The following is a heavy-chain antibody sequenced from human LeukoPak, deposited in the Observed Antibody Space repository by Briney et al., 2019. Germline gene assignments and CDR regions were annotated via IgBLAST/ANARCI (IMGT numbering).Heavy chain of an antibody. CDR2: INHSGST. CDR3: ARRLDSSSWYFDY. D-gene: IGHD6-13*01. J-gene: IGHJ4*02. V-gene: IGHV4-34*01. CDR1: GGSSSGYY. Sequence: PSETLSLTCAVYGGSSSGYYWSWIRQPPGKGLEWIGEINHSGSTNYNPSLKSRVTISVDTSKNQFSLKLSSVTAADTAVYYCARRLDSSSWYFDYWGQGTLVTVSS.